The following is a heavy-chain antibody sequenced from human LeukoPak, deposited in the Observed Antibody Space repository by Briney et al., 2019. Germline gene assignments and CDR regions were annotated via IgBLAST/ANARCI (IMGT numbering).Heavy chain of an antibody. J-gene: IGHJ4*02. V-gene: IGHV3-23*01. D-gene: IGHD1-26*01. Sequence: KSGRSLRLSCVTSGFTFSDYAMTWVRQAPGKGLEWVSGISGSGIATYHVDSVKGRFTISRDNSLNTVYLQMNSLRVDDTAIYYCAKGPAGSFQGYFDYSGQGTLVTVS. CDR2: ISGSGIAT. CDR3: AKGPAGSFQGYFDY. CDR1: GFTFSDYA.